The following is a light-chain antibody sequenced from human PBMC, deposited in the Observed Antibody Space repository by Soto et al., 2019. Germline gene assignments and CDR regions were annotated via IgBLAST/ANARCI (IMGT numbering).Light chain of an antibody. CDR2: DVT. J-gene: IGLJ1*01. CDR3: SSFSRGSTYV. Sequence: QSALTQPASVSGSPGQSITVSCTGTSSDVGGYNYVSWYQQHPGKAPRLMIYDVTNRRSGVSHRFSGSKSGNTASLTISGLQAEDEADYYCSSFSRGSTYVFGTGTQLTVL. V-gene: IGLV2-14*03. CDR1: SSDVGGYNY.